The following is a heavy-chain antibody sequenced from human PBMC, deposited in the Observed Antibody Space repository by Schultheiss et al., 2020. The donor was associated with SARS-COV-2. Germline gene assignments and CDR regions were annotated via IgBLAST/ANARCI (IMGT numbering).Heavy chain of an antibody. D-gene: IGHD2-2*03. Sequence: GGSLRLSCAASGFTFSSYAMHWVRQAPGKGLEWVAVISYDGINKYYADSVKGRFTISRDNSKNTLYLQMNSLRAEDTAVYYCARDLDIVVETSLKDFDYWGQGTLVTVSS. CDR2: ISYDGINK. CDR3: ARDLDIVVETSLKDFDY. J-gene: IGHJ4*02. V-gene: IGHV3-30*04. CDR1: GFTFSSYA.